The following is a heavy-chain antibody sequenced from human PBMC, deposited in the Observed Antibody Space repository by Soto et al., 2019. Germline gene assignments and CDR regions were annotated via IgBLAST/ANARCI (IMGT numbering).Heavy chain of an antibody. Sequence: QVQLVQSGAEEKKPGASVKVSCKASGYTFTSYGMNWVRQAPGQRLEWMGWINAGNGNTKYSQKFQARVTITRETSAGTAYMELRRLRSEDRAVYYCARAPGGPGIAEYWGEGTLVTVSS. CDR3: ARAPGGPGIAEY. J-gene: IGHJ4*02. D-gene: IGHD6-13*01. CDR1: GYTFTSYG. V-gene: IGHV1-3*05. CDR2: INAGNGNT.